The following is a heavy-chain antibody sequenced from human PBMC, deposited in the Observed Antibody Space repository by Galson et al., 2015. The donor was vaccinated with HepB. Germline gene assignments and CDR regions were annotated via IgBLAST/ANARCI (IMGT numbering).Heavy chain of an antibody. CDR3: ARGGVPAAIKPRRLLTYYYYYYMDV. CDR2: ISWNSGSI. CDR1: GFTFDDYA. V-gene: IGHV3-9*01. J-gene: IGHJ6*03. D-gene: IGHD2-2*01. Sequence: SLRLSCAASGFTFDDYAMHWVRQAPGKGLEWVSGISWNSGSIGYADSVKGRFTISRDNAKNSLYLQMNSLRAEDTALYYCARGGVPAAIKPRRLLTYYYYYYMDVWGKGTTVTVSS.